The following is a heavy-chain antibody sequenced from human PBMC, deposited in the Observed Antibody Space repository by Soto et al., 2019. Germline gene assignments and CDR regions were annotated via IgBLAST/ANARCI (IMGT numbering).Heavy chain of an antibody. Sequence: AASVKVSCKASGGTFSSYAISWVRQAPGQGLEWMGGIIPIFGTANYAQKFQGRVTITADESTSTAYMELSSLRSEDTAVYYCARDILTGYPYYYYGLDVWGQGTTVTVSS. CDR1: GGTFSSYA. CDR3: ARDILTGYPYYYYGLDV. J-gene: IGHJ6*02. D-gene: IGHD3-9*01. V-gene: IGHV1-69*13. CDR2: IIPIFGTA.